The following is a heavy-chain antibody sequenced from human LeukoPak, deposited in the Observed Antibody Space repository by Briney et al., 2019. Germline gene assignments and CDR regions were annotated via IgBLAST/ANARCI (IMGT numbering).Heavy chain of an antibody. CDR1: GFTFSSYS. CDR2: ISSSSSTI. D-gene: IGHD2-2*01. Sequence: PGGSLRLSCAASGFTFSSYSMNWVRQAPGKGLEWVSYISSSSSTIYYADSVKGRFTISRDNAKNSLYLQMNSLRAEDTAVYYCARGTDCSSTSCRLVYYYYYMDVWGKGTTVTVSS. CDR3: ARGTDCSSTSCRLVYYYYYMDV. V-gene: IGHV3-48*01. J-gene: IGHJ6*03.